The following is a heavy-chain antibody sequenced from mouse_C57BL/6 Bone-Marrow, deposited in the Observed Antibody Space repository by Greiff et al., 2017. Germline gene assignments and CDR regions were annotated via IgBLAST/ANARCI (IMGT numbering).Heavy chain of an antibody. J-gene: IGHJ2*01. D-gene: IGHD2-4*01. CDR2: ISDGGSYT. V-gene: IGHV5-4*01. CDR3: ARDRDYDGVDY. CDR1: GFTFSSYA. Sequence: EVQVVESGGGLVKPGGSLKLSCAASGFTFSSYAMSWVRQTPEKRLEWVATISDGGSYTYYPDNVKGRFTISRDNAKNNLYLQMSHLKSEDTAMYYCARDRDYDGVDYWGQGTTLTVSS.